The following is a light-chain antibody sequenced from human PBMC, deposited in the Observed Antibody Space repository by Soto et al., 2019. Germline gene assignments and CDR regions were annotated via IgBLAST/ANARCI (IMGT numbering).Light chain of an antibody. CDR3: QQRSNWYT. CDR2: GTS. V-gene: IGKV3D-20*02. J-gene: IGKJ2*01. CDR1: QSVSSKY. Sequence: EIVLTQSPGTLSLSPGERATLSCRASQSVSSKYLAWYQQKPGQAPRVLIYGTSIRASGVPERFSGGGSGTDFTLTITRLEPEDFAVYYCQQRSNWYTFGQGTKLEIK.